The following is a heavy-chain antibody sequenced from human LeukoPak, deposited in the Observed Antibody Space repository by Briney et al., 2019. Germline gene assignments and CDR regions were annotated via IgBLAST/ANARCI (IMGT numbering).Heavy chain of an antibody. CDR2: ISSSSSSI. D-gene: IGHD2-21*02. Sequence: GGSLRLSCAASGVTFSDYYISWIRQTPERGLEWVSYISSSSSSIDYADSVKGGFTISRDNAQNSLYLQMNSLRAEDTAVYYCARDPQTETYFDYWGQGTRVSVSS. J-gene: IGHJ4*02. CDR1: GVTFSDYY. CDR3: ARDPQTETYFDY. V-gene: IGHV3-11*06.